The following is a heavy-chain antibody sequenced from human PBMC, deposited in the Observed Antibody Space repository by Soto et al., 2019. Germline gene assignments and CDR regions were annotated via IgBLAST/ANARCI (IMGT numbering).Heavy chain of an antibody. CDR1: GFTFDDYA. CDR3: AKDNGGEQQLVHWYFDL. J-gene: IGHJ2*01. D-gene: IGHD6-13*01. CDR2: ISWNSGSI. Sequence: GGSLRLSCAASGFTFDDYAMHWVRQAPGKGLEWVSGISWNSGSIGYADSVKGRFTISRDNAKNSLYLQMNSLRAEDTALYYCAKDNGGEQQLVHWYFDLWGRGTTVTV. V-gene: IGHV3-9*01.